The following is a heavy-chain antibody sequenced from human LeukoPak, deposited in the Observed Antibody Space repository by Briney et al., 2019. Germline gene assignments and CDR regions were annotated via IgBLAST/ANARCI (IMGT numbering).Heavy chain of an antibody. CDR2: ISAYNGNT. D-gene: IGHD3-10*01. CDR3: ARECITMVRGVMYWFDP. V-gene: IGHV1-18*01. CDR1: GYTFTSYG. J-gene: IGHJ5*02. Sequence: ASVKVSCKASGYTFTSYGISWVRQAPGQGLEWMGWISAYNGNTKFEHKLQGRVTMTTDTSTSTAYMELRSLRSDDTAVYYCARECITMVRGVMYWFDPWGEGTLVTVSS.